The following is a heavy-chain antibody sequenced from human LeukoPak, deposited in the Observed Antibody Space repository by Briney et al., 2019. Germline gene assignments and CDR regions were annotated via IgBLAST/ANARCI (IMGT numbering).Heavy chain of an antibody. CDR2: IKPDGSEK. D-gene: IGHD3-3*01. V-gene: IGHV3-7*03. CDR3: ARGGSRSGYNPY. CDR1: GLTFSSYW. J-gene: IGHJ4*02. Sequence: GGSLRLSCAASGLTFSSYWMSWVRQAPGKGLEWVANIKPDGSEKYYVDSVKGRFTISRDNAKNSLYLQMNSLRVEDTAVYYCARGGSRSGYNPYWGQRTLVTVSS.